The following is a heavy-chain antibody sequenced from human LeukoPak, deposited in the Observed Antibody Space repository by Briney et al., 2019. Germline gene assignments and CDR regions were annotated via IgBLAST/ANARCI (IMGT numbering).Heavy chain of an antibody. CDR3: ARDLGAARTDAFDI. D-gene: IGHD6-6*01. CDR1: GGSISSHY. V-gene: IGHV4-59*11. J-gene: IGHJ3*02. Sequence: SETLSLTCTVSGGSISSHYWSWIRQPPGKGLEWIGYIHYSGSTNYNPSLKSRVTISVDTSKNQFSLKLSSVTAADTAVYYCARDLGAARTDAFDIWGQGTMVTVSS. CDR2: IHYSGST.